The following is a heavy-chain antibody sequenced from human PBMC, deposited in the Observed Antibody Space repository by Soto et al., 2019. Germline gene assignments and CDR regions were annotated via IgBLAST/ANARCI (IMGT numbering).Heavy chain of an antibody. CDR2: ISYDGSNK. V-gene: IGHV3-30-3*01. CDR1: GFTFSSYA. Sequence: QVQLVESGGGVVQPGRSLRLSCAASGFTFSSYAMHWVRQAPGKGLELVAVISYDGSNKYYADSVKGRFTLSRDNSKNTLYLQMNTLRAEETAMYYSARVSSGVGGDVFDYWGQGTLVTVSS. J-gene: IGHJ4*02. D-gene: IGHD6-19*01. CDR3: ARVSSGVGGDVFDY.